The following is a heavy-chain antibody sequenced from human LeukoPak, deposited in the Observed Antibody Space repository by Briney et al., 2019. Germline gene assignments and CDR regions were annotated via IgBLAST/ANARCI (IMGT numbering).Heavy chain of an antibody. CDR2: ISAYNGTT. CDR3: ASSRNIAAAGTKLDY. V-gene: IGHV1-18*01. Sequence: GASVKVSRKASGYTFTSYGISWVRQAPGQGLEWMGWISAYNGTTNYAQKLQGRVTMTTDTSTSTAYMELRSLRSDDTAVYYCASSRNIAAAGTKLDYWGQGTLVTVSS. D-gene: IGHD6-13*01. CDR1: GYTFTSYG. J-gene: IGHJ4*02.